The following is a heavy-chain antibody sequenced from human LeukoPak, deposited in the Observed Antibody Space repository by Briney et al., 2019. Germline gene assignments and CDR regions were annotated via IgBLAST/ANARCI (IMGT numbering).Heavy chain of an antibody. J-gene: IGHJ6*02. CDR2: ISYDGTNI. CDR1: GFTFSTYS. CDR3: ARDHITLVRGVIYYYYGVDV. D-gene: IGHD3-10*01. Sequence: GRSLRLSCAASGFTFSTYSMHWVRQAPGKGLGWVAVISYDGTNIYYADCVNGRFTISRDNSKNTLYLQMNSLRAEDTAVYYCARDHITLVRGVIYYYYGVDVWGQGTTATVSS. V-gene: IGHV3-30-3*01.